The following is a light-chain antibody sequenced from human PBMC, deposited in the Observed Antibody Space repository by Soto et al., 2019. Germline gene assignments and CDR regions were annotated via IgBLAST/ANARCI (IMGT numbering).Light chain of an antibody. CDR3: QQNNNWPLT. CDR1: QSVSNN. Sequence: ERVMTQSPGTLSVSPGERATLSCRASQSVSNNLAWYQRKHGQAPRLLIYGASTRAAGIPARFSGSGCRTEFTHTNSSLQSEDFGFYYYQQNNNWPLTFGGGTTVEIK. CDR2: GAS. V-gene: IGKV3-15*01. J-gene: IGKJ4*01.